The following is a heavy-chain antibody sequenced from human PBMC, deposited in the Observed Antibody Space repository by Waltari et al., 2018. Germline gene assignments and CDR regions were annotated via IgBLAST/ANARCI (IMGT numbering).Heavy chain of an antibody. D-gene: IGHD2-15*01. CDR2: MNPNSGGK. J-gene: IGHJ5*02. V-gene: IGHV1-2*02. CDR3: ARGSCSGGSCYSPWFDP. CDR1: GYTFTGYY. Sequence: QVQLVQSGAEVKKPGASVKVSCKASGYTFTGYYMHWVRQAPGQGLEWMGWMNPNSGGKHYAQKVQGRGTMTRDTSISTAYMELSRLRSDDTAVYYCARGSCSGGSCYSPWFDPWGQGTLVTVSS.